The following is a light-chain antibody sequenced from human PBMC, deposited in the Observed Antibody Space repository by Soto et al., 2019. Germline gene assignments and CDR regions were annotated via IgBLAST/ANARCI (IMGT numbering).Light chain of an antibody. V-gene: IGKV3-15*01. J-gene: IGKJ1*01. CDR3: QQYNSWPET. CDR2: DAS. CDR1: QSVSIN. Sequence: EIVMTQSPATLSVSPEERATLSCRASQSVSINLAWYQQKPGQTPRLLIYDASTRATGIPARFSGSGSGTEFTLTISSLQSEDFAVYYCQQYNSWPETFGQGTKVEIK.